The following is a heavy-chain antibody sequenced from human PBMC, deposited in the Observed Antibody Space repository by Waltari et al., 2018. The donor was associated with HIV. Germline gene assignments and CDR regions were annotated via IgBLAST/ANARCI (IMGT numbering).Heavy chain of an antibody. CDR3: ARGPAPKDIVVVPAASGVNWFDP. D-gene: IGHD2-2*01. CDR2: IYYSGST. J-gene: IGHJ5*02. CDR1: GGSISSSSYY. V-gene: IGHV4-39*01. Sequence: QLQLQESGPGLVKPSETLSLTCTVSGGSISSSSYYWGWIRQPPGKGLEGIGSIYYSGSTYYNPSLKSRVTISVDTSKNQFSLKLSSVTAADTAVYYCARGPAPKDIVVVPAASGVNWFDPWGQGTLVTVSS.